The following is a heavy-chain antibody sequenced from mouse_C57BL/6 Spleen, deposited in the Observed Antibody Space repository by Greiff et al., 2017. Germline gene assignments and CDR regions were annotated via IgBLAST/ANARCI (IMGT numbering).Heavy chain of an antibody. J-gene: IGHJ2*01. D-gene: IGHD1-1*01. CDR3: AREGTTVVADYFDY. CDR2: ISDGGSYT. V-gene: IGHV5-4*01. CDR1: GFTFSSYA. Sequence: EVKLVESGGGLVKPGGSLKLSCAASGFTFSSYAMSWVRQTPEKRLEWVATISDGGSYTYYPDNVKGRFTISRDNAKNNLYLQRSHLKSEDTAMYYCAREGTTVVADYFDYWGQGTTLTVSS.